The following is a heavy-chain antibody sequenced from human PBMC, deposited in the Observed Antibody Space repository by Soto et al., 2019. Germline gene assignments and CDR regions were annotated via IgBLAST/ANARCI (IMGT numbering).Heavy chain of an antibody. V-gene: IGHV3-33*01. CDR1: GFTFSSYG. CDR2: IWYDGSNK. CDR3: ARDRGYCSGGSCYSGGYFDY. J-gene: IGHJ4*02. D-gene: IGHD2-15*01. Sequence: GGSLRLSCAASGFTFSSYGMHWVRQAPGKGLEWVAVIWYDGSNKYYADSVKGRFTISRDNSKNTLYLQMNSLRAEDTAVYYCARDRGYCSGGSCYSGGYFDYWGQGTLVTVSS.